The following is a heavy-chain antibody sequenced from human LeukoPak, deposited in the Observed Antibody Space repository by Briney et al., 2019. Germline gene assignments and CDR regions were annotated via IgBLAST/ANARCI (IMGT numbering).Heavy chain of an antibody. CDR3: ARGSITGTTGYFDY. Sequence: PGGSLRLSCAASGFTFSSYDMHWVRQATGKGLEWVSAIGTAGDTYYPGSVKGRFTISRENAKNSLNLQMNSLRAGDTAVYYCARGSITGTTGYFDYWGQGTLVTVSS. J-gene: IGHJ4*02. CDR1: GFTFSSYD. CDR2: IGTAGDT. V-gene: IGHV3-13*01. D-gene: IGHD1-20*01.